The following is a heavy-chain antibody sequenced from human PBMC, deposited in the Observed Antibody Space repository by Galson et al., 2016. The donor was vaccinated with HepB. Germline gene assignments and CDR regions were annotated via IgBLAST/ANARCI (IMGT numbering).Heavy chain of an antibody. CDR2: ISYDGSNK. J-gene: IGHJ4*02. CDR1: GFTFSDYG. CDR3: TTYYDFNWGTYRNIPPLDY. V-gene: IGHV3-30*03. D-gene: IGHD3-16*02. Sequence: SLRLSCAASGFTFSDYGMHWVRQAPGKGLEWVADISYDGSNKHYADSVRGRFTISRDNSKNTLYLQMNSLRADDTAVYFCTTYYDFNWGTYRNIPPLDYWGQGTLAAVSS.